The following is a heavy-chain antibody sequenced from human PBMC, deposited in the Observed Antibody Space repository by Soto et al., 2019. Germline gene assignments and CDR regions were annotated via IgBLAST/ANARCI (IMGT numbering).Heavy chain of an antibody. Sequence: PGGSLRLSCAASGFTVSNYYMTWVRQDPGKGLEWVSVIYSDGSTFYADSVKGRFTISRDYSKNTLYLQMNSLRAEDTAVYYCARGNSVTPVYWGQGTLVTVSS. CDR1: GFTVSNYY. D-gene: IGHD4-17*01. CDR3: ARGNSVTPVY. J-gene: IGHJ4*02. CDR2: IYSDGST. V-gene: IGHV3-66*01.